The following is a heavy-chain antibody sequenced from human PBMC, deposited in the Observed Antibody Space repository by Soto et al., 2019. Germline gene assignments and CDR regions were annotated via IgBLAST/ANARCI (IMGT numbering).Heavy chain of an antibody. D-gene: IGHD3-3*01. V-gene: IGHV4-38-2*01. CDR3: ARSITIFGVVINYWFDP. J-gene: IGHJ5*02. CDR2: IYHSGST. CDR1: GYSISGGYC. Sequence: SETLSLTCAVSGYSISGGYCWGWIRQPPGKGLEWIGSIYHSGSTYYNPSLKSRVTISVDTSKNQFSLKLSSVTAADTAVYYCARSITIFGVVINYWFDPWGQGTLVTVSS.